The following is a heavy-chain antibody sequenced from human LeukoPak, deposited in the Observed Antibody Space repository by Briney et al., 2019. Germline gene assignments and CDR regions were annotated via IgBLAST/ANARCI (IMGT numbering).Heavy chain of an antibody. D-gene: IGHD3-10*01. V-gene: IGHV3-30-3*01. CDR2: ISYDGSNK. CDR3: ARGWFGELLSTTRTFDY. CDR1: GFTFSNYA. Sequence: GGSLRLSCSASGFTFSNYAMHWVRQAPGKGLEWVAVISYDGSNKYYADSVKGRFTISRDNSKNTLYLQMNSLRAEDTAVYYCARGWFGELLSTTRTFDYWGQGTLVTVSS. J-gene: IGHJ4*02.